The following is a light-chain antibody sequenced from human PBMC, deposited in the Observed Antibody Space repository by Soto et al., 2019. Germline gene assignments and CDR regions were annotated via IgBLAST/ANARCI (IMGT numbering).Light chain of an antibody. J-gene: IGLJ2*01. V-gene: IGLV2-14*01. Sequence: QSALTQPASVSGSPGQSITISCTGTSSDVGGYNYVSWYQQHPGKAPKLMIFDVSDRPSGVSDRFSGSKSGNTASRTICGLDAADEADYSCSANVRSSHVVFGGGTKLTVL. CDR1: SSDVGGYNY. CDR3: SANVRSSHVV. CDR2: DVS.